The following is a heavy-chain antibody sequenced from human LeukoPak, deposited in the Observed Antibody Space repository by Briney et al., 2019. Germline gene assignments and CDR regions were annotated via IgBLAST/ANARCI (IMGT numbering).Heavy chain of an antibody. J-gene: IGHJ4*02. CDR1: GGSISTYY. CDR3: ARAGNYYSSGSYVGY. CDR2: IYYRGSA. Sequence: SETLSLTCTVSGGSISTYYWSWIRQPPGKGLEWIGYIYYRGSANYNPSFKSRVTISVDTSNNQFFLKLNSVTAADTAVYYCARAGNYYSSGSYVGYWGQGTLVTVSS. V-gene: IGHV4-59*01. D-gene: IGHD3-10*01.